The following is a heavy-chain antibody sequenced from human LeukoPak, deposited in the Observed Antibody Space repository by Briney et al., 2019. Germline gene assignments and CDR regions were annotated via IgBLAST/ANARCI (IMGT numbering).Heavy chain of an antibody. V-gene: IGHV1-69*04. D-gene: IGHD4-17*01. CDR1: GGTFSSYA. CDR2: IIPILGIV. J-gene: IGHJ4*02. Sequence: GSSVKVSCKASGGTFSSYAISWVRQAPGQGLEWMGRIIPILGIVNYAQKFQGRVTITADKSTSTAYMELSSLRSEDTAVYYCATSDYGDYLFDYWGQGTLVTVSS. CDR3: ATSDYGDYLFDY.